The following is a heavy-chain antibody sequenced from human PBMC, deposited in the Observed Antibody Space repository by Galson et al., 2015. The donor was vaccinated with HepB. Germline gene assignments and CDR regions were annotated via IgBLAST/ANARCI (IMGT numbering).Heavy chain of an antibody. CDR3: ARDKYSSGWYFDL. D-gene: IGHD3-22*01. J-gene: IGHJ2*01. V-gene: IGHV3-30*04. CDR2: ISYDGSKT. CDR1: GFTFNQYA. Sequence: SLRLSCAASGFTFNQYAMHWVRQAPGKGLEWVAVISYDGSKTDYADSVTGRFTISRDNSKNTLYLDANSLRPEDTALYFCARDKYSSGWYFDLWGRGTLVTVSS.